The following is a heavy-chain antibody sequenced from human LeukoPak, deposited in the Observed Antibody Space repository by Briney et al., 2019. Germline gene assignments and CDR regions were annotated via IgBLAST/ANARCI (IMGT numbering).Heavy chain of an antibody. CDR2: INPNSGGT. CDR3: ARDFMVNSGYDYDY. V-gene: IGHV1-2*02. D-gene: IGHD5-12*01. CDR1: GYTFTGYY. J-gene: IGHJ4*02. Sequence: ASVKVSCKASGYTFTGYYMHWVRQAPGQGLEWMGWINPNSGGTNYAQKFQGRVTMTRDTSISTAYMELSRLRSDDTAVYYCARDFMVNSGYDYDYWGQGTLVTVSS.